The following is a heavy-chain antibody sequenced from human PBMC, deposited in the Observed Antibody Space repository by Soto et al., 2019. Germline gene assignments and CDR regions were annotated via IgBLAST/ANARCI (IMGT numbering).Heavy chain of an antibody. J-gene: IGHJ6*03. CDR1: GGSISSGGYY. Sequence: QVQLQESGPGLVKPSQTLSLTCTVSGGSISSGGYYWSWIRQHPGKGLEWIGYIYYSGSTYYNPSLKSRVTISVDTSKNQFSLKLSSVTAADTAVYYCAREGSGPLHSFHSADYYCMDVWGKGTTVTVSS. CDR3: AREGSGPLHSFHSADYYCMDV. V-gene: IGHV4-31*03. D-gene: IGHD2-15*01. CDR2: IYYSGST.